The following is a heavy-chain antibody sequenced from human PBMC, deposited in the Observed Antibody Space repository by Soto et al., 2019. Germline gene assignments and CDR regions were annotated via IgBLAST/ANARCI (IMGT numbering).Heavy chain of an antibody. CDR2: SIPIFGTA. V-gene: IGHV1-69*01. CDR3: ARTSSSLHLTGYFDY. J-gene: IGHJ4*02. CDR1: GGTFSSYA. Sequence: QVQLVQSGAEVKKPGSSVKVSCKASGGTFSSYAISWVRQAPGQGLEWMGGSIPIFGTANYAQKFQGRVTITADESTSTAYMELSSLRSEDTAVYYCARTSSSLHLTGYFDYWGQGTLVTVSS. D-gene: IGHD6-13*01.